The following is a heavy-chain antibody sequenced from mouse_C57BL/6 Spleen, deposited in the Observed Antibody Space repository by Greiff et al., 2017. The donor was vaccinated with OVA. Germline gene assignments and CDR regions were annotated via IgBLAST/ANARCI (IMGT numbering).Heavy chain of an antibody. CDR2: INPNNGGT. D-gene: IGHD2-14*01. CDR1: GYTFTDYN. V-gene: IGHV1-18*01. Sequence: VQLQQSGPELVKPGASVKIPCKASGYTFTDYNLAWVKQSHGKSLEWIGDINPNNGGTIYNQKFKGKATLTVDKSSSTAYMELRSLTSEDTAVXDWARRGYFYAMDYWGQGTSVTVSS. J-gene: IGHJ4*01. CDR3: ARRGYFYAMDY.